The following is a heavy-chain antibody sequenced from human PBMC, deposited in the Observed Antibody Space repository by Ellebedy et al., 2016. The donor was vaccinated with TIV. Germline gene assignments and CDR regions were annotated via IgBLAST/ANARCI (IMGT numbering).Heavy chain of an antibody. Sequence: GESLKISXAASGFTFSSYGMHWVRQVPGKGLEWVAVISYDGSNKYYADSVKGRFTISRDNSKNTLYLQMNSLRAEDTAVYYCARDPGPTPLYYMDVWGKGTTVTVSS. J-gene: IGHJ6*03. V-gene: IGHV3-30*03. CDR1: GFTFSSYG. CDR2: ISYDGSNK. CDR3: ARDPGPTPLYYMDV.